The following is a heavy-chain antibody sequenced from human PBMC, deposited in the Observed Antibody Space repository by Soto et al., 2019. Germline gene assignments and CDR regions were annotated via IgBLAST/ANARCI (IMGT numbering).Heavy chain of an antibody. CDR1: GGSISSGDYY. V-gene: IGHV4-30-4*01. Sequence: SETLSLTCNVSGGSISSGDYYWIWIRQPPGKGLEWIGYIYYSRSTYYNPSLKSRLNISVDTSKNQFFLRLSSVTAADTAVFYCARVSEYSSSFYFDYWGQGTLVTVSS. CDR2: IYYSRST. CDR3: ARVSEYSSSFYFDY. J-gene: IGHJ4*02. D-gene: IGHD6-6*01.